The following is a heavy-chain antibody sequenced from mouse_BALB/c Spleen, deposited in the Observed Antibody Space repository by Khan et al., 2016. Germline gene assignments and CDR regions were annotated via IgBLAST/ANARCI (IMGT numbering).Heavy chain of an antibody. CDR2: INPSTGYT. V-gene: IGHV1-7*01. CDR3: ARWRRLDY. Sequence: QVQLQQSGAELAKPGASVKMSCKASGYTFTSYWMHWVKQRPGQGLEWIGYINPSTGYTEYNQKFKDQATLTADKSSSTAYMQLSSLTSEDSAVYDCARWRRLDYWGQGTTLTVSS. J-gene: IGHJ2*01. CDR1: GYTFTSYW.